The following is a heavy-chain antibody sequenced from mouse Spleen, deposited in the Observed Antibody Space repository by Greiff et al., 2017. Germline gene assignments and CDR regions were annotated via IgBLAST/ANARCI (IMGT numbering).Heavy chain of an antibody. D-gene: IGHD2-10*02. V-gene: IGHV5-9*01. CDR2: ISSGGGNT. CDR1: GFTFSSYA. J-gene: IGHJ4*01. CDR3: ARLEEYGNYGAMDY. Sequence: EVMLVESGGGLVKLGGSLKLSCAASGFTFSSYAMSWVRQTPEKRLEWVATISSGGGNTYYPDSVKGRFTISRDNAKNTLYLQMSSLKSEDTAMYYCARLEEYGNYGAMDYWGQGTSVTVSS.